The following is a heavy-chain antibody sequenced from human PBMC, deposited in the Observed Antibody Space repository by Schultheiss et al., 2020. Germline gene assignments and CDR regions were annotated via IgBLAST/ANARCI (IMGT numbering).Heavy chain of an antibody. CDR2: INSDGSST. CDR1: GFTFSSYW. Sequence: GGSLRLSCAASGFTFSSYWMHWVRQAPGKGLVWVSRINSDGSSTSYADSVKGRFTISRDNSKNTLYLQMNSLRAEDTAVYYCARGGVTIAAAGTGYWGQGTLVTVSS. CDR3: ARGGVTIAAAGTGY. V-gene: IGHV3-74*01. D-gene: IGHD6-13*01. J-gene: IGHJ4*02.